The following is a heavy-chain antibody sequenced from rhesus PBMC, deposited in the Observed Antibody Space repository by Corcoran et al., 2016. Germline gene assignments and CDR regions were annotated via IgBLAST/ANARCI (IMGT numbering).Heavy chain of an antibody. V-gene: IGHV4-122*02. J-gene: IGHJ2*01. Sequence: QVQLQESGPGLVKPSETLSLTCAVSGGSITSGYYYWSWIRQPPGKGLEWIGYITYSGSTSYNPSRQSRVTISRDTSKNQFSLKLSSVTAADTAVYYCAREIGSSYKNWYFDLWGPGTPITISS. CDR3: AREIGSSYKNWYFDL. CDR1: GGSITSGYYY. CDR2: ITYSGST. D-gene: IGHD4-29*01.